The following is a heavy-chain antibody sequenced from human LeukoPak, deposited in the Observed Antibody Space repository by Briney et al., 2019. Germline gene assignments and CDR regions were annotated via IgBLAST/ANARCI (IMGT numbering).Heavy chain of an antibody. V-gene: IGHV1-46*01. CDR2: INPSGGST. CDR3: ARGRYCSGGSCYSDY. CDR1: GYTFTSYY. J-gene: IGHJ4*02. Sequence: ASVKVSCKASGYTFTSYYMHWVRQAPGQGLEWMGIINPSGGSTSYARKFQGGVTMTRDMSTSTVYMELSSLRSEDTAVYYCARGRYCSGGSCYSDYWGQGTLVTVSS. D-gene: IGHD2-15*01.